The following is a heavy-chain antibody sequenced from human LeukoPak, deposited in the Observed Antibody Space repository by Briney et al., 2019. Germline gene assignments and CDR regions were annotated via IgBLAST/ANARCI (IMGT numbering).Heavy chain of an antibody. CDR2: ISWNSGSI. J-gene: IGHJ6*02. D-gene: IGHD3-10*01. CDR3: AKDGYYGSGFCGMDV. CDR1: GFTFDDYA. V-gene: IGHV3-9*01. Sequence: GGSLRLSCAASGFTFDDYAMHWVRQAPGKGLEWVSGISWNSGSIGYADSVKGRFTISRDNAKNSLYLQVNSLRAEDTALYYCAKDGYYGSGFCGMDVWGQGTTVTVS.